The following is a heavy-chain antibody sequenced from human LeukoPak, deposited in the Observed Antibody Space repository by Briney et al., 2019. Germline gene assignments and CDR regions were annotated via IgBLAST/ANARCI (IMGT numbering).Heavy chain of an antibody. CDR2: IYYSGST. J-gene: IGHJ4*02. V-gene: IGHV4-31*03. CDR1: GGSISSGGYY. D-gene: IGHD6-13*01. CDR3: ARGQSSSWYGDYFDY. Sequence: SQTLSLTCTVSGGSISSGGYYWSWIRQHPGKGLEWIGYIYYSGSTYYNPSLKSRVTISVDTSKNQFSLKLSSVTAADTAVYYCARGQSSSWYGDYFDYWGQGTLDTVSS.